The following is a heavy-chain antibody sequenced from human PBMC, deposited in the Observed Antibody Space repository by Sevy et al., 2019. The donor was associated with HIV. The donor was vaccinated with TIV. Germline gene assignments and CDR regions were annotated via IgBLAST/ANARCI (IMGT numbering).Heavy chain of an antibody. CDR3: ARDKGTGSYWFDP. V-gene: IGHV3-53*01. J-gene: IGHJ5*02. CDR1: GFTVSSNY. Sequence: GGSLRLSCAASGFTVSSNYMSWVRQAPGKGLEWVSVIYSGGSTHYADSVKGRFTISRDNSKNTLYLQMNSLRAEDTAVYYYARDKGTGSYWFDPWGQGTLVTVSS. CDR2: IYSGGST.